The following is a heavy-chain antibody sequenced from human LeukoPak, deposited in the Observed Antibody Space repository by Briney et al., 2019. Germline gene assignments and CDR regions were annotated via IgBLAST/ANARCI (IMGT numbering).Heavy chain of an antibody. CDR3: ARRHGSSGIMGYRWIEP. CDR2: IYYSGSP. Sequence: PSETLSCKCTVSGGTSSSYYWSWIGQPPGKGLEWIGYIYYSGSPNYNPSLKSRVTISVDTSKNHFSLKFSSVTAADTAVYYCARRHGSSGIMGYRWIEPWGQGSLVTVSS. V-gene: IGHV4-59*08. D-gene: IGHD6-6*01. J-gene: IGHJ5*02. CDR1: GGTSSSYY.